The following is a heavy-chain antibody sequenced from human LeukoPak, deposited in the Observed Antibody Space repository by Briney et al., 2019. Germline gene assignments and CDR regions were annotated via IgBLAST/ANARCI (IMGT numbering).Heavy chain of an antibody. CDR2: INHSGST. V-gene: IGHV4-34*01. CDR3: ARSPIFPYYYYGMDV. CDR1: GGSFGGYY. D-gene: IGHD3-9*01. Sequence: SETLSLTCAVYGGSFGGYYWSWIRQPPGKGLEWIGEINHSGSTNYNPSLKSRVTISVDTSKNQFSLKLSSVTAADTAVYYCARSPIFPYYYYGMDVWGQGTTVTVSS. J-gene: IGHJ6*02.